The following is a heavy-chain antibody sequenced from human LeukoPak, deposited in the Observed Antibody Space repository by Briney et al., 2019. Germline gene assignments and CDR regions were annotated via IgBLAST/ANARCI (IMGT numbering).Heavy chain of an antibody. CDR2: IWYDGSNK. D-gene: IGHD3-22*01. V-gene: IGHV3-33*01. Sequence: GGSLKLSCAASGFTFSSYGMHWVRQAPGKGLEWVAVIWYDGSNKYYADSVKGRFTISRDNSKNTLYLQMNSLRAEDTAVYYCARRNFDYYDSSGYYGHWFDPWGQGTLVTASS. CDR3: ARRNFDYYDSSGYYGHWFDP. J-gene: IGHJ5*02. CDR1: GFTFSSYG.